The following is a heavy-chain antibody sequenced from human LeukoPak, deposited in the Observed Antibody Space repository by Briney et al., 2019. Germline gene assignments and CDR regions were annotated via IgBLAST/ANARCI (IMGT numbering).Heavy chain of an antibody. V-gene: IGHV1-69*13. J-gene: IGHJ4*02. CDR3: ARGHYYGSGSYPEGPFDY. Sequence: SVKVSCKASGGTFSSYAISWVRQAPGQGLEWMGVIIPIFGTANYAQKFQGRVTITADESTSTAYMELSSLRSEDTAVYYCARGHYYGSGSYPEGPFDYWGQGTLVTVSS. CDR1: GGTFSSYA. D-gene: IGHD3-10*01. CDR2: IIPIFGTA.